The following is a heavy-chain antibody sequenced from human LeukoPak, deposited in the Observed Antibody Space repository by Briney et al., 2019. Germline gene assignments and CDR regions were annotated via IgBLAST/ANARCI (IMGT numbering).Heavy chain of an antibody. CDR1: GGSISSYY. D-gene: IGHD1-26*01. Sequence: SETLSLTCTVSGGSISSYYWSWIRQPPGKGLEWIAEILRDGTTNYNPSLKSRVTISVDTSKNQFSLKLTSVTAADTAMYYCGRNAAYCIDYWGQGTLVTVSS. J-gene: IGHJ4*02. CDR2: ILRDGTT. V-gene: IGHV4-59*12. CDR3: GRNAAYCIDY.